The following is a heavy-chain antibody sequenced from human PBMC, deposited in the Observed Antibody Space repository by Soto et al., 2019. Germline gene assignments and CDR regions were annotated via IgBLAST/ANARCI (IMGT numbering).Heavy chain of an antibody. CDR3: VRDSARIVVVPRVDGDNWLDP. J-gene: IGHJ5*02. CDR1: GFTFSHYL. V-gene: IGHV3-11*04. CDR2: ISGSGDNI. Sequence: GGSLRLSCAASGFTFSHYLMSWIRQAPGKGLEWVSFISGSGDNIKYADSVEGRFTISRDNAKNSLYLQMNSLRAEDTAVYYCVRDSARIVVVPRVDGDNWLDPWGQGTLVTVSS. D-gene: IGHD2-2*01.